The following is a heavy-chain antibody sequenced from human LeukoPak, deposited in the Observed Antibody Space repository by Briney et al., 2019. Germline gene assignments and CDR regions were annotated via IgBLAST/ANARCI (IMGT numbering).Heavy chain of an antibody. V-gene: IGHV1-2*02. CDR1: GYTFTGYY. J-gene: IGHJ1*01. Sequence: ASVKVSCKASGYTFTGYYMHWVRQAPGQGLEWMGWINPNSGGTNYAQKFQGRVTMTRDTSISTAYMELSRLRSDDTAVSSCARDSYYESSGYYSSEYFQHWGQGTLVTVSS. CDR2: INPNSGGT. D-gene: IGHD3-22*01. CDR3: ARDSYYESSGYYSSEYFQH.